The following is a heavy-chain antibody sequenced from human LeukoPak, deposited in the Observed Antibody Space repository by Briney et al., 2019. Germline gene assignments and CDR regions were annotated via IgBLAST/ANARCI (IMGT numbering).Heavy chain of an antibody. CDR2: INSDGSTT. V-gene: IGHV3-74*01. CDR3: ARGGPIDY. J-gene: IGHJ4*02. CDR1: GFTFSSNW. Sequence: PGGSLRLSCAASGFTFSSNWMYWVRQAPGKGLVGVSRINSDGSTTSYEDSAKGRFTISRDNAKSTLYLQMNSLRAEDTAVYYCARGGPIDYWGQGTLVTVSS.